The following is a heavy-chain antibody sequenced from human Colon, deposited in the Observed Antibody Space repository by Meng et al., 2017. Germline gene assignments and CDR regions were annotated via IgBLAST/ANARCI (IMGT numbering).Heavy chain of an antibody. Sequence: GGSLRLSCGASGFSFSTYSMNWVRQAPGKGLEWLSSISTSGTHIYYAHSVKGRFTISRDNAKNSVYLQMNSLRAEDTAVYYCARVRWESTAEYFEYWGQGTLVTVSS. D-gene: IGHD1-26*01. CDR2: ISTSGTHI. CDR1: GFSFSTYS. CDR3: ARVRWESTAEYFEY. J-gene: IGHJ1*01. V-gene: IGHV3-21*01.